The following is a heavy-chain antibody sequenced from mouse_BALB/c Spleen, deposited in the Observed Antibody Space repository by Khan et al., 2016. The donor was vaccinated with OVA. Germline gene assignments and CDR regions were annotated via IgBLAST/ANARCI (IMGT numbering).Heavy chain of an antibody. V-gene: IGHV9-1*02. CDR3: ARGASYGCFGG. Sequence: QIQLVQSGPELKKPGETVKISCKASGYTFTNYGMNWVKQAPGKGLKWMGWINTYTGEPTYTDDFKGRFAFSLETSASTAYLQITNLKTEYMATYFCARGASYGCFGGWGAGTTVTVSS. CDR2: INTYTGEP. J-gene: IGHJ1*01. CDR1: GYTFTNYG.